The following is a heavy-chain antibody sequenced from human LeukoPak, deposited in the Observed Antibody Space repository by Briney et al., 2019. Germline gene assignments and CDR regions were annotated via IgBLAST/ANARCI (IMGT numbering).Heavy chain of an antibody. CDR3: ARHPTMDV. CDR1: GGSISSSSYY. V-gene: IGHV4-39*01. J-gene: IGHJ6*03. Sequence: PSETLSLTCTVSGGSISSSSYYWGWIRQPPGKGLEWIGSIYYSGSTYYNPSLKSRVTISVDTSKNQFSLKLSSVTAADTAVYYCARHPTMDVWGKGTTVTVSS. CDR2: IYYSGST.